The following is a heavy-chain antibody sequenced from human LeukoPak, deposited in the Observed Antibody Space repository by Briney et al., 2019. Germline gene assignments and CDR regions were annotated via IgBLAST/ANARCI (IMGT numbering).Heavy chain of an antibody. CDR1: GGSISSSSYY. CDR3: ARDGGASQSDY. Sequence: SETLSLTCTVSGGSISSSSYYWGWIRQPPGKGLEWIGSIYYSGSTYYNPSLKSRVTISVDTSKNQFSLKLSPVTAADTAVYYCARDGGASQSDYWGQGTLVTVSS. J-gene: IGHJ4*02. CDR2: IYYSGST. V-gene: IGHV4-39*07. D-gene: IGHD3-3*01.